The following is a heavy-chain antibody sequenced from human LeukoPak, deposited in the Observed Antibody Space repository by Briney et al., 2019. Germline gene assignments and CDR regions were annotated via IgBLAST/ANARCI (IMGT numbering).Heavy chain of an antibody. Sequence: SETLSLTCTVSGGSISYYYWSWIRQPPGKGLEWIGYIYYSGSTNYNPPLKSRVTISVDTSKNQFSLNLTSVTTADTAVYYCARVSCSSTSCPRRDALDVWGQGTMVTVSS. J-gene: IGHJ3*01. CDR1: GGSISYYY. V-gene: IGHV4-59*01. CDR2: IYYSGST. CDR3: ARVSCSSTSCPRRDALDV. D-gene: IGHD2-2*01.